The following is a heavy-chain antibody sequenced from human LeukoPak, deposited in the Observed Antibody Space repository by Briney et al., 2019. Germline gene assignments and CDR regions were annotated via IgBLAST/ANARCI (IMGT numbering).Heavy chain of an antibody. V-gene: IGHV5-51*01. Sequence: GESLKISFKASGYRFTGHWIAWVRQMPGKGPEWMGIIYGGDSDTRYSPSFQGQVTISADKFINTAYLQWSKLKASDTAIYYCARAREVFGVVVYYFDYWGQGTLVTVSS. J-gene: IGHJ4*02. CDR3: ARAREVFGVVVYYFDY. D-gene: IGHD3-3*01. CDR2: IYGGDSDT. CDR1: GYRFTGHW.